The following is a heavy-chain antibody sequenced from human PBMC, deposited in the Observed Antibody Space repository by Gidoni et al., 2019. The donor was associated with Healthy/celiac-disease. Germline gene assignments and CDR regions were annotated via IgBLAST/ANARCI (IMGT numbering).Heavy chain of an antibody. J-gene: IGHJ6*02. D-gene: IGHD4-17*01. V-gene: IGHV1-2*02. CDR2: INPNSGGT. CDR3: AREWYYGDYPLYYYYGMDV. Sequence: QVQLVQSGAEVKKPGASVKVSCKASGYTFTGYYMHWVRQAPGQGLEWMGWINPNSGGTNYAQKFQGRVTMTRDTSISTAYMELSRLRSDDTAVYYCAREWYYGDYPLYYYYGMDVWGQGTTVTVSS. CDR1: GYTFTGYY.